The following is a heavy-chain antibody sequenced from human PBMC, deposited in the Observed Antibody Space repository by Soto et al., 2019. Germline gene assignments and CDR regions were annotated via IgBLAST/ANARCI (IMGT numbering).Heavy chain of an antibody. CDR2: IYSGGKT. D-gene: IGHD6-13*01. J-gene: IGHJ6*02. CDR1: GFTVSSNY. CDR3: AKGPAAGAYSDGMDV. V-gene: IGHV3-66*01. Sequence: GGSLRLSCAASGFTVSSNYMSWVRQAPGKGLEWVSIIYSGGKTFYADSVKGRFTVSRDNSKNILYLQLNSLRAEDTAVYYCAKGPAAGAYSDGMDVWAQGSTVTVS.